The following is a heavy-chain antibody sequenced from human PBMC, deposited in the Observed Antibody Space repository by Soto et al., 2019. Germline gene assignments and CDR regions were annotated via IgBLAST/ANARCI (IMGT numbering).Heavy chain of an antibody. CDR1: GFMSSGFG. CDR2: ISKDGSKK. CDR3: ANPSGYYFGLGSHDEASDM. J-gene: IGHJ3*02. Sequence: QVQLVESGGGVVQPGRSLRLSCAASGFMSSGFGMHWVRQAPGKGLQWVAGISKDGSKKYYADSVKGRFTISRDNSKKSLYLQMNSLRAEHTAVYYCANPSGYYFGLGSHDEASDMWGQGTGVTVFS. V-gene: IGHV3-30*18. D-gene: IGHD3-10*01.